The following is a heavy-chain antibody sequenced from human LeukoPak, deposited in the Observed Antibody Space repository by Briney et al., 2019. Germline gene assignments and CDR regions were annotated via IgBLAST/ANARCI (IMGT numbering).Heavy chain of an antibody. CDR3: ARDPPLEYCSSTNCYTI. V-gene: IGHV4-4*07. D-gene: IGHD2-2*02. J-gene: IGHJ4*02. CDR1: GGSISSYY. Sequence: SETLSLTCTVSGGSISSYYWSWIRQPAGKGLEWIGRIYTSGSTNYNPSLKSQVTMSVDTSKNQFSLKLSSVTAADTAVYYCARDPPLEYCSSTNCYTIWGQGTLVTVSS. CDR2: IYTSGST.